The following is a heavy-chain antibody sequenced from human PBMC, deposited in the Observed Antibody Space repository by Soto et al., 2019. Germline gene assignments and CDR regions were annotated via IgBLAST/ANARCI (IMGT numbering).Heavy chain of an antibody. CDR2: IYSGGST. Sequence: GGSLRLSCAASGFIVSSNYMSWVRQAPGKGLEWVSVIYSGGSTYYADSVKGRFTISRDNSKNTLYLQMNSLRAEDTAVYYCVRDPGRDGPMDYWGQGTPVTVSS. J-gene: IGHJ4*02. CDR3: VRDPGRDGPMDY. D-gene: IGHD1-26*01. CDR1: GFIVSSNY. V-gene: IGHV3-66*01.